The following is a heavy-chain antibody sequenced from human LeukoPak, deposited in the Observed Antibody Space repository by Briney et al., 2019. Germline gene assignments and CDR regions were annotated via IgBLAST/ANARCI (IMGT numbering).Heavy chain of an antibody. V-gene: IGHV4-39*01. CDR1: GGSVSTSSYY. D-gene: IGHD4-17*01. CDR2: IYYSGNT. J-gene: IGHJ4*02. Sequence: TSETLSLTCTVSGGSVSTSSYYWGWIRQPPGRGLEWIGSIYYSGNTYYNPSLKSRVTISVDTSKNQFSLKLSSATAADTAVYYCARNQRDYLFDYWGQGTLVTVSS. CDR3: ARNQRDYLFDY.